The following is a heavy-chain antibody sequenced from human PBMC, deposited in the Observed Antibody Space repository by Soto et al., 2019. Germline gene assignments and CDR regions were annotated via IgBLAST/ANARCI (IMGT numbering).Heavy chain of an antibody. CDR2: ISSSSSYI. CDR1: GFTFSSYS. Sequence: GGSLRLSCAASGFTFSSYSMNWVRQAPGKGLEWVSSISSSSSYIYYADSVKGRFTISRDNAKNSLYLQMNSLRAEDTAVYYCAGNDRGWYVVWFGMDVWGQGTTVTVSS. CDR3: AGNDRGWYVVWFGMDV. J-gene: IGHJ6*02. V-gene: IGHV3-21*01. D-gene: IGHD6-19*01.